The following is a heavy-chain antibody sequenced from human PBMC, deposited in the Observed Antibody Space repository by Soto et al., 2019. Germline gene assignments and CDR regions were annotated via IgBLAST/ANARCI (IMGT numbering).Heavy chain of an antibody. CDR2: IYPGDSDT. Sequence: PGESLKISFKGSGYTFSTYLIAWVRQMPVKGLEWMGIIYPGDSDTKYSPAFQGQVTISADKSISTAYLQWTSLEASDTAMYYCERKLAQECFDSWGQGTLVTVSS. CDR1: GYTFSTYL. V-gene: IGHV5-51*01. D-gene: IGHD6-6*01. J-gene: IGHJ4*02. CDR3: ERKLAQECFDS.